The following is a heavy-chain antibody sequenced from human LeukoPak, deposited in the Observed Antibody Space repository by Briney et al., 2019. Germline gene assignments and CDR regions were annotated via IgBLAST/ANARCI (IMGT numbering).Heavy chain of an antibody. Sequence: GASVKVSCKASGGTFSSYAISWVRQAPGQGLVWMGGIIPIFGTANYAQKFQGRVTITTDESTSTAYMELSSLRSEDTAVYYCARNVWDDFWSGYDYWGQGTLVTVSS. CDR2: IIPIFGTA. V-gene: IGHV1-69*05. J-gene: IGHJ4*02. CDR1: GGTFSSYA. CDR3: ARNVWDDFWSGYDY. D-gene: IGHD3-3*01.